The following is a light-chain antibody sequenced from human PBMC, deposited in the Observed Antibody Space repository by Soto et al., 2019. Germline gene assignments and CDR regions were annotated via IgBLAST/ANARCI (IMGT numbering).Light chain of an antibody. CDR1: QSVSSN. Sequence: EIVMTQSPATLSVSPGERATLSCRASQSVSSNLAWYQQKHGQAPRLLIYGASTRATGIPAKFSGSGSGTDFTLTISRLEPEDFAVYYCQQYGSSGTFGQGTKVDI. CDR3: QQYGSSGT. J-gene: IGKJ1*01. CDR2: GAS. V-gene: IGKV3-15*01.